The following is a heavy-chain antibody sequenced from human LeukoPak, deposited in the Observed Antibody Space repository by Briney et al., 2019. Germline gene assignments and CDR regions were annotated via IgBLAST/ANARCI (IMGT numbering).Heavy chain of an antibody. J-gene: IGHJ6*03. CDR3: ARRGYPVYYYYMDV. V-gene: IGHV1-18*01. D-gene: IGHD5-12*01. Sequence: ASMKVSCKTSGYTFTSYGISRVRQAPGQGLEWMGWISADNGKTNYAQKLQGRVTMTTDTSTTTAYMELRSLRSDDTAVYYCARRGYPVYYYYMDVWGKGTTVTISS. CDR2: ISADNGKT. CDR1: GYTFTSYG.